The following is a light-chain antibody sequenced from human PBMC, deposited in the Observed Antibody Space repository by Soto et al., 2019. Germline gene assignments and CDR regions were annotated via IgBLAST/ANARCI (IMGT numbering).Light chain of an antibody. CDR1: SSNIGAGFD. Sequence: QSVLTQPPSVSGAPGQRITISCTGSSSNIGAGFDVAWYQQLPGAAPKLLIYGNSDRPSGVPDRFSGSKSGTSASLAITGLQAEDDADYYCQSYDSSLTGSGVFGTGTKVTVL. CDR3: QSYDSSLTGSGV. CDR2: GNS. V-gene: IGLV1-40*01. J-gene: IGLJ1*01.